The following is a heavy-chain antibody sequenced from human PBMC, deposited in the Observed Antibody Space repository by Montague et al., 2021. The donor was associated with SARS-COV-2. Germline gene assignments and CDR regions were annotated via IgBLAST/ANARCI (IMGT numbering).Heavy chain of an antibody. CDR1: GGSVSDYY. V-gene: IGHV4-34*01. CDR2: INHSGST. CDR3: ARGPRITMIVVVITDIWFDP. D-gene: IGHD3-22*01. J-gene: IGHJ5*02. Sequence: SETLSLTCAVYGGSVSDYYWSWIRQPPGKGLEWIGEINHSGSTNYNPSLKSRVTTSVDTSKYQFSLKLTSVTAADTAVYYCARGPRITMIVVVITDIWFDPWGQGTLVTVSS.